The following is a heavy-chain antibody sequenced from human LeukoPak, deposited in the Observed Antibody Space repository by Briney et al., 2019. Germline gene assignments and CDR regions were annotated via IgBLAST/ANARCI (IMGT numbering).Heavy chain of an antibody. J-gene: IGHJ6*03. CDR2: IYYSGST. CDR3: ARGYYMDV. CDR1: GGSISSYY. V-gene: IGHV4-59*01. Sequence: SETLSLTCTVSGGSISSYYWSWIRQPPGKGLEWIGYIYYSGSTNYNPSLKSRVTISVDTSKNQFSLKLSSVTAADTAVYYCARGYYMDVWGKGTTVTVSS.